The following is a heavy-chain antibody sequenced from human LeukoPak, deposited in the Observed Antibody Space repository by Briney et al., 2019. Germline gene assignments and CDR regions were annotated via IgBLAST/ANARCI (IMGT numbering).Heavy chain of an antibody. CDR2: IYYSGST. D-gene: IGHD2-21*01. CDR1: GGSISSSSYY. CDR3: ARRCAGGDCYGALDY. J-gene: IGHJ4*02. V-gene: IGHV4-39*01. Sequence: PSETLSLTCTVSGGSISSSSYYWGWIRQPPGKGLVWIGSIYYSGSTYYNPSLKSRVTISVGTSNNQFSLKLSSVTAADTAVYYCARRCAGGDCYGALDYWGQGPLVTVSS.